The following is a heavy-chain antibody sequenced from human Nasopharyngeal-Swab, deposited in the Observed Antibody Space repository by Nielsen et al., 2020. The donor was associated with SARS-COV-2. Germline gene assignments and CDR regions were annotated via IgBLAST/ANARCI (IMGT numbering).Heavy chain of an antibody. CDR2: INHSGST. Sequence: SETLSLTCAVYGGSFSGYYWSWIRQPPGKGLEWIGEINHSGSTNYNPSLKSRVTISVDTSKNQFSLKLSSVTAADTAVYYCARLPYYYDSSDAFDIWGQGTMVTVSS. J-gene: IGHJ3*02. V-gene: IGHV4-34*01. CDR1: GGSFSGYY. CDR3: ARLPYYYDSSDAFDI. D-gene: IGHD3-22*01.